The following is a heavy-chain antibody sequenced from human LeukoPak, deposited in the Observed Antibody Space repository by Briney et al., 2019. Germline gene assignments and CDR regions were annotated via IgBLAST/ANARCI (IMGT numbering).Heavy chain of an antibody. V-gene: IGHV3-48*03. CDR1: EFTFTSYE. J-gene: IGHJ3*02. D-gene: IGHD6-6*01. Sequence: PGGSLRLSCAASEFTFTSYELNWVRQAPGKGLEWVSYISSSGNTISYADSVKGRFTISRDNAKNSLYLQVISLRAEETAVYYCARGPSIAARYDAFDIWGQGTMVTVSS. CDR3: ARGPSIAARYDAFDI. CDR2: ISSSGNTI.